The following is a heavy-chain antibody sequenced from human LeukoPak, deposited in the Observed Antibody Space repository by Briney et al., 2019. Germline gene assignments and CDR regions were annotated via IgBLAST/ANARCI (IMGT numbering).Heavy chain of an antibody. CDR2: IKQDGSEK. J-gene: IGHJ4*02. CDR1: GFTFSSYW. D-gene: IGHD3-3*01. Sequence: GGSLRLSCAASGFTFSSYWMSWVRQAPGKGLEWVANIKQDGSEKYYVDSVKGRFTISRDNAKNSLYLQMNSLRAEDTAVYYCAREITIFGVDNFDYWGQGTLVTVSS. CDR3: AREITIFGVDNFDY. V-gene: IGHV3-7*01.